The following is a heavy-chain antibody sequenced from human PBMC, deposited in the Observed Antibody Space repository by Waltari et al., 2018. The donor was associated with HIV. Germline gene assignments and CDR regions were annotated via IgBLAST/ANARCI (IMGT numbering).Heavy chain of an antibody. D-gene: IGHD2-21*02. J-gene: IGHJ3*02. CDR2: IYPGDSLA. V-gene: IGHV5-51*03. CDR1: GYTFTNYW. Sequence: VQLVQSGAEVKKPGESLKISCKASGYTFTNYWIGWVRQMPGKGREWMGTIYPGDSLATYSPSCQGHVTIAADKSINTAYLQWASRKASDTAVYYCVRPNCGADCHSFLYAFDIWGQGTLVTVSS. CDR3: VRPNCGADCHSFLYAFDI.